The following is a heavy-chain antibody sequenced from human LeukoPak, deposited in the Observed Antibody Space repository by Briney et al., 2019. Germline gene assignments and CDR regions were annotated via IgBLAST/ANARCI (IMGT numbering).Heavy chain of an antibody. CDR2: VSTSSSYI. V-gene: IGHV3-21*01. CDR3: ARVKGYDSSGSVDY. CDR1: GFILSRYS. Sequence: GGSLRLSCEASGFILSRYSMNWVRQAPGKGLEWVSSVSTSSSYIYYADSVKGRFTISRDNAKNSLYLQMNSLRAEDTAVYYCARVKGYDSSGSVDYWGQGTLVTVSS. D-gene: IGHD3-22*01. J-gene: IGHJ4*02.